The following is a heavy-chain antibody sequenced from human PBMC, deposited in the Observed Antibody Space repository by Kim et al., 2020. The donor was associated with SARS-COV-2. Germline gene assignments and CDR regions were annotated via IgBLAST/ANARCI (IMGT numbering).Heavy chain of an antibody. CDR2: TFYTGST. J-gene: IGHJ3*02. Sequence: SETLSITCSVFGDSVNNHYWSWLRQPPGEGMEWIGFTFYTGSTSFNPSLESRVSMSVETSKNQVSLKLRSVTAADTAVYYCACGLLTTIFQDVFDIWGHGTTVTVSS. CDR3: ACGLLTTIFQDVFDI. CDR1: GDSVNNHY. V-gene: IGHV4-59*08. D-gene: IGHD3-3*01.